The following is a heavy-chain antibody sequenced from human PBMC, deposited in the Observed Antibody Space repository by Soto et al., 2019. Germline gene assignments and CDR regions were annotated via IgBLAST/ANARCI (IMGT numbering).Heavy chain of an antibody. CDR3: ARALGKYYDFWSGYSTQFDY. D-gene: IGHD3-3*01. Sequence: QVQLVQSGAEVKKPGASVKVSCKASGYTFTSYGISWVRQAPGQGLEWMGWISADNGNTNYAQKLQGRVTMTTDTSTRTAYMELRSVRSDDTAVYYCARALGKYYDFWSGYSTQFDYWGQGTLVTVSS. V-gene: IGHV1-18*01. CDR2: ISADNGNT. J-gene: IGHJ4*01. CDR1: GYTFTSYG.